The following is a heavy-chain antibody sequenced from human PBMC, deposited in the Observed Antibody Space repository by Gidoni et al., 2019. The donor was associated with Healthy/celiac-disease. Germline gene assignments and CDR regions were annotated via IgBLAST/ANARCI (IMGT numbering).Heavy chain of an antibody. Sequence: EVQRVESGGGVVQPGGSMRRAGAASGCTGDDDAMHWVRQAPGKGLEWVSLISGDGGSTYYADSVKGRFTISRDNSKISLYLQMNSLRTEDTALYYCAKDKVATVVYGDRRLGMDVWGQGTTVTVSS. CDR3: AKDKVATVVYGDRRLGMDV. V-gene: IGHV3-43*02. J-gene: IGHJ6*02. D-gene: IGHD4-17*01. CDR2: ISGDGGST. CDR1: GCTGDDDA.